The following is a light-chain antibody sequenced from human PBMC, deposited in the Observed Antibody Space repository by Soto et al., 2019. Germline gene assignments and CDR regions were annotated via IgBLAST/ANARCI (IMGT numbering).Light chain of an antibody. CDR1: NSNIGAGYD. CDR2: DNT. Sequence: QAVPTQPPSVSGAPGQRVTISCTGSNSNIGAGYDVHWYRQLPGTAPKLLIYDNTDRPSGVPDRFSGSKSGTSASLAITGLQDEDEADYYCQSYDSSLSVVFGGGTKVTVL. CDR3: QSYDSSLSVV. V-gene: IGLV1-40*01. J-gene: IGLJ2*01.